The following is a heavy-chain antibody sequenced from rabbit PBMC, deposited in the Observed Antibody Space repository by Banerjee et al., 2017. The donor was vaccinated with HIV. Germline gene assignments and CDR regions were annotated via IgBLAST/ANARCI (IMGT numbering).Heavy chain of an antibody. J-gene: IGHJ4*01. CDR3: ARDHADGAGFTYDL. D-gene: IGHD6-1*01. CDR1: GFTISSSYY. CDR2: IYAGSGST. Sequence: QSLEESGGDLVQPEGSLALTCKASGFTISSSYYMCWVRQAPGKGLEWIGCIYAGSGSTWYASWAKGRFTISKTSSSTVTLQMTSLTAADTATYFCARDHADGAGFTYDLWGPGTLVTVS. V-gene: IGHV1S40*01.